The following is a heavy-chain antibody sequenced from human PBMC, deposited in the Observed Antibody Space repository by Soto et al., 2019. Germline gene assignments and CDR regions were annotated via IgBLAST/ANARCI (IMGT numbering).Heavy chain of an antibody. J-gene: IGHJ3*01. CDR3: ATPVSSGYQGLEV. CDR2: IYSSGTT. Sequence: PXETLSLTCTVSGGSISSSIYYWAWIRQPPGKGLEWIGSIYSSGTTYYNPSLRSRVTISVDTSKNQFSLKPNSVTAADTAVHYCATPVSSGYQGLEVWGQGTMVTVSS. CDR1: GGSISSSIYY. D-gene: IGHD3-22*01. V-gene: IGHV4-39*01.